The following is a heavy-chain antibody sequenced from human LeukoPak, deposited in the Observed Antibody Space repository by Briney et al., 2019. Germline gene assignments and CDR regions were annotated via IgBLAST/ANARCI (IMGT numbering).Heavy chain of an antibody. J-gene: IGHJ4*02. Sequence: QTGGSLRLSCAASGFTFSSYAMHWVRQAPGKGLEWVAVISYDGSNKYYADSVKGRFTISRDNSKNTLYLQMNSLRAEDTAVYYCAKDQEGGFLEWYYFDYWGQGTLVTVSS. D-gene: IGHD3-3*01. CDR1: GFTFSSYA. CDR2: ISYDGSNK. CDR3: AKDQEGGFLEWYYFDY. V-gene: IGHV3-30*04.